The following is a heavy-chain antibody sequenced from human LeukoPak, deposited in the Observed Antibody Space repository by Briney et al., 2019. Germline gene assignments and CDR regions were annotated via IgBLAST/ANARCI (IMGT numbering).Heavy chain of an antibody. V-gene: IGHV3-48*03. J-gene: IGHJ4*02. CDR3: ASQDY. Sequence: GSLRLSRAPPGFTFSGFEMNWVRPAPGKGLEWVSYISSSGSAKYYADSLKGRFTISRDNTKSSLYLQMNSLRGEDTAVYYCASQDYWGQGTLVTVSS. CDR2: ISSSGSAK. CDR1: GFTFSGFE.